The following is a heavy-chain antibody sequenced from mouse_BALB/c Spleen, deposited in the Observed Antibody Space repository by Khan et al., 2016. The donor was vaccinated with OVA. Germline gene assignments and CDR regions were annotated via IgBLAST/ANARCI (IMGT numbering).Heavy chain of an antibody. J-gene: IGHJ3*01. CDR3: ARGGGGDRFAY. CDR2: ISTYYGDV. Sequence: QVQLHQSGAELVRPGVSVKISCKGSGYTFTDHTIHWVKQSPAKSLEWIGVISTYYGDVDYNQRFKGKATMTVDQSSSTAYMELARLTSEDSAIYYCARGGGGDRFAYWGQGTLVTISA. CDR1: GYTFTDHT. V-gene: IGHV1S137*01.